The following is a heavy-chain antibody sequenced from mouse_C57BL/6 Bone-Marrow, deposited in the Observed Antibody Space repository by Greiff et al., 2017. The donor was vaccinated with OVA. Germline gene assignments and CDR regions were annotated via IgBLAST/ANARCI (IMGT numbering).Heavy chain of an antibody. CDR3: ARSWDRVDY. D-gene: IGHD3-3*01. V-gene: IGHV1-19*01. J-gene: IGHJ2*01. CDR1: GYTFTDYY. CDR2: INPYNGGT. Sequence: EVKLQESGPVLVKPGASVKMSCKASGYTFTDYYMNWVKQSHGKSLEWIGVINPYNGGTSYNQKFKGKATLTVDKSSSTAYMELNSLTSEDSAVYYCARSWDRVDYWGQGTTLTVSS.